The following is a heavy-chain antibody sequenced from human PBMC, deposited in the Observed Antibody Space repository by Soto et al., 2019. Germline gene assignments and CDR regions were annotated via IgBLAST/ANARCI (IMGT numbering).Heavy chain of an antibody. CDR2: INPNSGGT. J-gene: IGHJ4*02. D-gene: IGHD4-17*01. CDR3: ARGHDTTVTVYYFDY. Sequence: ASVKVSCTASGYTFTGYYMHWVRQAPGQGLEWMGWINPNSGGTNYAQKFQGWVTMTRDTSISTAYMELSRLRSDDTAVYYCARGHDTTVTVYYFDYWGQGTLVTVSS. V-gene: IGHV1-2*04. CDR1: GYTFTGYY.